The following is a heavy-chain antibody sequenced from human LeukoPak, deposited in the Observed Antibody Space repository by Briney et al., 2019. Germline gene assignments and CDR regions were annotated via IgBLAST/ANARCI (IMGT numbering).Heavy chain of an antibody. CDR1: GFTFSSYW. CDR2: IKQDGSEK. Sequence: GSLLLSCTASGFTFSSYWMTWVRQAPGKGLEWVANIKQDGSEKYYVDSVKGRFTISRDNAKNSLYLQMNSLRAEDTSMYYCARDWSRYSYWGQGTLVTVSS. J-gene: IGHJ4*02. D-gene: IGHD1-14*01. CDR3: ARDWSRYSY. V-gene: IGHV3-7*01.